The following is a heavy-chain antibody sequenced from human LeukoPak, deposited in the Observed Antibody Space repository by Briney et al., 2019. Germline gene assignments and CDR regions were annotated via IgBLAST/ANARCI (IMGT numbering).Heavy chain of an antibody. CDR2: IYYSGST. V-gene: IGHV4-39*07. D-gene: IGHD3-9*01. CDR3: ARGAPYFASFDY. J-gene: IGHJ4*02. Sequence: SETLSLTCIVSGGSISSGSYYWSWIRQPAGKGLEWIGSIYYSGSTYYNPSLKSRVTISVDTSKNQFSLKLSSVTAADTAVYYCARGAPYFASFDYWGQGTLVTVSS. CDR1: GGSISSGSYY.